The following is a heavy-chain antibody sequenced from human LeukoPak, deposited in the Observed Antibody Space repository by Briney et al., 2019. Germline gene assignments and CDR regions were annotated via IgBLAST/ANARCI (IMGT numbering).Heavy chain of an antibody. CDR1: GFTFSSFV. CDR2: ISQDESNK. J-gene: IGHJ3*02. Sequence: GGSLRLSCAASGFTFSSFVMHWFRQTPVKGLEWVAAISQDESNKYYADSVKGRFTISRDNSKNTVYMQMNSLRAEDTAVYYCAKEEDAFNIWGQGTMDTVSS. CDR3: AKEEDAFNI. V-gene: IGHV3-30*18.